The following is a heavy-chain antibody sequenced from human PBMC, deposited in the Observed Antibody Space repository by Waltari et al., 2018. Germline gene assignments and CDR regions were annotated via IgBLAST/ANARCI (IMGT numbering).Heavy chain of an antibody. D-gene: IGHD6-19*01. CDR2: ISASGVST. J-gene: IGHJ4*02. V-gene: IGHV3-23*01. Sequence: EVQLLESGGGLVQPGGSRELSCPACGFNLSGYAISCVPQSPEKGLEWVSSISASGVSTYYADSVKGRFTISRDNSKKTLYLQMNSLRAEDTALYYCAKGLDLFDSWGQGTLVTVSS. CDR1: GFNLSGYA. CDR3: AKGLDLFDS.